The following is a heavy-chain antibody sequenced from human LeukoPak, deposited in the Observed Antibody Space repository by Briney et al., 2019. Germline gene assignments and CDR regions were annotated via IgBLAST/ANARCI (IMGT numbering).Heavy chain of an antibody. CDR1: GFTFSSYG. J-gene: IGHJ3*02. V-gene: IGHV3-30*18. CDR2: ISYDGSNK. CDR3: AKDYYDSSGYYPDAFDI. Sequence: GGSLRLSCAASGFTFSSYGMHWVCQAPGKGLEWVAVISYDGSNKYYADSVKGRFTISRDNSKNTLYLQMNSLRAEDTAVYYCAKDYYDSSGYYPDAFDIWGQGTMVTVSS. D-gene: IGHD3-22*01.